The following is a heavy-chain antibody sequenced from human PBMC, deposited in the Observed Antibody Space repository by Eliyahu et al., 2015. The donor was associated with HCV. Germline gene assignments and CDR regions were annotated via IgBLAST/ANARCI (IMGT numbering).Heavy chain of an antibody. D-gene: IGHD6-19*01. J-gene: IGHJ4*02. Sequence: EVQLLESGGGLVQPGGSLRLSCAASGFTFSSYAMXWVRRAPGKGLEWVSAISGSGGSTYYADSVKGRFTISRDNSKNTLYLQMNSLRAEDTAVYYCAKVSPGIAVAGIVHMRRIYYFDYWGQGTLVTVSS. CDR2: ISGSGGST. CDR3: AKVSPGIAVAGIVHMRRIYYFDY. V-gene: IGHV3-23*01. CDR1: GFTFSSYA.